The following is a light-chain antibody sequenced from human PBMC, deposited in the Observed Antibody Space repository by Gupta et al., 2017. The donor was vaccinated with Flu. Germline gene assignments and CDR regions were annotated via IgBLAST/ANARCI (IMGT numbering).Light chain of an antibody. CDR1: SGYVGAYNY. J-gene: IGLJ1*01. CDR2: DVS. CDR3: SSYAGSSTSV. Sequence: SGYVGAYNYVSWYQQHPGKAPKLMVYDVSSRPSGVSNRFSGSKSGNTASLTISGLQAEDEGDYYCSSYAGSSTSVFGTGTKVTVL. V-gene: IGLV2-14*04.